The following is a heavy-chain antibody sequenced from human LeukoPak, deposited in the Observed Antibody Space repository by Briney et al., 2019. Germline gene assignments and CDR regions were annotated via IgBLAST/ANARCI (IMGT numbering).Heavy chain of an antibody. CDR2: VKGDGVTT. V-gene: IGHV3-43*02. J-gene: IGHJ4*02. CDR1: GFTFNAYA. D-gene: IGHD6-19*01. Sequence: PGGSLILSCAASGFTFNAYAIHWVRQAPGKGLEWVSLVKGDGVTTDYANSVKGRFTVSRDSSKNSLYLQMSNLRTEDTALYYCVRDTGSGWDFDYWGQGTLVTVSS. CDR3: VRDTGSGWDFDY.